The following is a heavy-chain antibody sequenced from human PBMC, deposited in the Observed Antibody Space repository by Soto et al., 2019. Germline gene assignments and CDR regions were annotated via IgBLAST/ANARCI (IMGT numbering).Heavy chain of an antibody. CDR3: ASLGRGYYGSGSYPDY. Sequence: SETLSLTCSVSGGSISSNSYSWGWIRQPPGKGLEWIATLYSDRDTYYNPSLKSRVTISVDTSKNHFSLKLSSVTAADTAVYYCASLGRGYYGSGSYPDYWGQGTLVTVSS. J-gene: IGHJ4*02. D-gene: IGHD3-10*01. CDR2: LYSDRDT. V-gene: IGHV4-39*07. CDR1: GGSISSNSYS.